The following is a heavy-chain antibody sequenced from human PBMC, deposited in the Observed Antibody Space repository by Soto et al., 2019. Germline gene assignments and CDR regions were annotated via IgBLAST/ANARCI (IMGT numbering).Heavy chain of an antibody. J-gene: IGHJ6*03. V-gene: IGHV4-59*08. CDR1: GGSITSYY. Sequence: PSETLSLTCTVSGGSITSYYWSWIRQSPGKGLEWIGYIYYSGSPSYNQSLKSRVTISTDTSKNQFSLKVNSVTAADTAVYYCARIVSAPPHYHYYYMDLWGKGASVTVSS. D-gene: IGHD2-2*01. CDR3: ARIVSAPPHYHYYYMDL. CDR2: IYYSGSP.